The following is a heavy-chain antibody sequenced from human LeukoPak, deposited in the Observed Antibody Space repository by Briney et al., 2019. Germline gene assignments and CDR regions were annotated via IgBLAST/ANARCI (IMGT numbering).Heavy chain of an antibody. D-gene: IGHD6-13*01. CDR2: MYYSGTT. V-gene: IGHV4-39*07. CDR1: GGSISTSTYY. J-gene: IGHJ4*02. Sequence: PSETLSLTCTVSGGSISTSTYYWGWIRQPPGKGLEWIGSMYYSGTTYYNPSLKSRVTISVDTSKNQLSLKLSSVTAADTAVYYCARGGKQQLVLWGQGTLVTVSS. CDR3: ARGGKQQLVL.